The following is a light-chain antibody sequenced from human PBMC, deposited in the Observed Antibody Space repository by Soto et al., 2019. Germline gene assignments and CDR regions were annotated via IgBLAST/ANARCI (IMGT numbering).Light chain of an antibody. V-gene: IGKV4-1*01. J-gene: IGKJ1*01. CDR2: WAS. CDR1: QSVLYSANNENY. CDR3: QQYNNWPRT. Sequence: DIVMTQSPASLAVSLGERATINCKSSQSVLYSANNENYLAWYQQKPGHPPKLLIYWASTRESGVPDRFSGSGSGTEFTLTISSLQSEDFAVYYCQQYNNWPRTFGQGTKVDIK.